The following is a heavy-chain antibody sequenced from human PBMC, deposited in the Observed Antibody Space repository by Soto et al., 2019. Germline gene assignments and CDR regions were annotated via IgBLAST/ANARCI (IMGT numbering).Heavy chain of an antibody. D-gene: IGHD3-16*01. J-gene: IGHJ4*02. CDR3: VQGGNLDY. Sequence: EVQLLESGGGLAQPGGSLRLSCEASGFSFSTYEMSWARQAPGKGLEWVSFISDIGHSTYYAYFVKGRFTISRDNSQNTLYLHMNGLRAEDAAVYYCVQGGNLDYGGQVILVAVSS. CDR2: ISDIGHST. CDR1: GFSFSTYE. V-gene: IGHV3-23*01.